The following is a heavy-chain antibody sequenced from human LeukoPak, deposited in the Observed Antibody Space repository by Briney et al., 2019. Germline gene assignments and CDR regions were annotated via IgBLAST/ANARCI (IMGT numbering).Heavy chain of an antibody. CDR1: GYTLTELS. Sequence: GASVKVSCKVSGYTLTELSMHWVRQAPGKGLEWMGGFDPEDGETIYAQKFQGRVTMTEDTSTDTAYMELSSLRSEDTAVYYCATWGKDTAMVLHGAFDIWGQGTMVTVSS. CDR2: FDPEDGET. D-gene: IGHD5-18*01. J-gene: IGHJ3*02. V-gene: IGHV1-24*01. CDR3: ATWGKDTAMVLHGAFDI.